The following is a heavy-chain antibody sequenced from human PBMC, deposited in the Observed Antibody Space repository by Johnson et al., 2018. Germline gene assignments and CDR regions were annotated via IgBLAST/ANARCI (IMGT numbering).Heavy chain of an antibody. CDR3: ARDQVRQLAGPMPYYYYYGRDV. Sequence: VQLVQSGGGLVKPGGSLRLSCAASGFTFSSYSMKWVRQAPGKGLEWVSSISSSSSYIYYADSVKGRVTISRDNAKNSLYLQMNSLRAEDQAVYYCARDQVRQLAGPMPYYYYYGRDVWGQGTTVTVSS. V-gene: IGHV3-21*01. J-gene: IGHJ6*02. CDR2: ISSSSSYI. D-gene: IGHD6-13*01. CDR1: GFTFSSYS.